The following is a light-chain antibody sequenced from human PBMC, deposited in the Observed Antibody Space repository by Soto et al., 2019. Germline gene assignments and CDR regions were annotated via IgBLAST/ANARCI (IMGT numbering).Light chain of an antibody. CDR1: QSVLYNSNSKNY. V-gene: IGKV4-1*01. CDR3: QQYHGAPWT. CDR2: WAC. J-gene: IGKJ1*01. Sequence: DIVMTQSPDSRAVSLGERSTINCNSSQSVLYNSNSKNYLAWYQQKPGQPPKLLIYWACTRESGVPDRFSGSGSGTDFTLTISSLQAEDVAVYYCQQYHGAPWTFGQGTKVEIK.